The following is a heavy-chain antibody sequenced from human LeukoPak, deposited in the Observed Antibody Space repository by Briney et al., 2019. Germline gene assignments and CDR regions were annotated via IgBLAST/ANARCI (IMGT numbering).Heavy chain of an antibody. V-gene: IGHV3-74*01. Sequence: GGSLRLSCAASGFTFSDHWMHWVRQVPGKGLVWVSRIKTDGSWTNDEDSVKGRFTISRDNAENTLYLQMNSLRVEDTAVYYCVRGVGGSSYLDYWGQGALVTVSS. CDR3: VRGVGGSSYLDY. D-gene: IGHD3-16*01. CDR1: GFTFSDHW. CDR2: IKTDGSWT. J-gene: IGHJ4*02.